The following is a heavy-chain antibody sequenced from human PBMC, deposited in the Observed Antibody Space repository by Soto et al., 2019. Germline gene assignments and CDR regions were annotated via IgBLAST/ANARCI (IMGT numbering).Heavy chain of an antibody. CDR2: ISGTSTTT. CDR3: ARDRDGDEDFDS. CDR1: GFTFSTYD. V-gene: IGHV3-48*02. J-gene: IGHJ4*02. D-gene: IGHD2-15*01. Sequence: GSLSLSCAASGFTFSTYDMNWVRQAPGKGLEWISFISGTSTTTFYADSVRGRFTISRDDARNSLYLQMTSLRDDDTAVYYCARDRDGDEDFDSWGQGTLVTVSS.